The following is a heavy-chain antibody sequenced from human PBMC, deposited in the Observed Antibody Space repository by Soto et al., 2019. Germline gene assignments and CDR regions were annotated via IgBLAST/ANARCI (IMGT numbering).Heavy chain of an antibody. CDR1: GFTFSSYA. D-gene: IGHD5-12*01. CDR3: AGRWLQLAPFDY. V-gene: IGHV3-30-3*01. CDR2: ISYDGSNK. J-gene: IGHJ4*02. Sequence: GGSLRLSCAASGFTFSSYAMHWVRQAPGKGLEWVAVISYDGSNKYYADSVKGRFTISRDNSKNTLYLQMNSLRAEDTAVYYCAGRWLQLAPFDYWGQGTLVTVSS.